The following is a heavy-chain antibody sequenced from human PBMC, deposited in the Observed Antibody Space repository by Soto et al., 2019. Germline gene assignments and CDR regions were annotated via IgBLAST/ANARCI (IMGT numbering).Heavy chain of an antibody. CDR1: GGSISSGGYY. CDR3: TARIAAHPGGVDY. V-gene: IGHV4-31*03. J-gene: IGHJ4*02. CDR2: IYYSGST. Sequence: SETLSLTCTVSGGSISSGGYYWSWIRQHPGKGLEWIGYIYYSGSTYYNPSLKSRVTISVDTSKNQFSLKLSSVKTEDTAVYYSTARIAAHPGGVDYWGQGTLVTVSS. D-gene: IGHD6-13*01.